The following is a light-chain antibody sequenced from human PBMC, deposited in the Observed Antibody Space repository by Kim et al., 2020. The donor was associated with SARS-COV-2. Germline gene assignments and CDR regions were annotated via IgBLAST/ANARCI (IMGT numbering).Light chain of an antibody. J-gene: IGLJ3*02. V-gene: IGLV1-36*01. Sequence: RQRVTISCSGSSSNIGNNDVNWYQQLPGKAPKLLIYYDDQLPSGVSDRFSGSKSGTSASLAIGGLHSEDEADYYCAAWDDRLNGPVFGGGTKLTVL. CDR3: AAWDDRLNGPV. CDR1: SSNIGNND. CDR2: YDD.